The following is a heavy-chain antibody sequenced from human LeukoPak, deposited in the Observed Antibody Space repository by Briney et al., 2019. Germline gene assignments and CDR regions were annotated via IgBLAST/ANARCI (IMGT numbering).Heavy chain of an antibody. CDR1: GFTFSNYG. D-gene: IGHD2-15*01. V-gene: IGHV3-33*01. CDR3: ARDCSGGSCYSFGY. Sequence: QSGGSLRLSCAASGFTFSNYGMNWIRQAPGKGLEWVAVIRSDGSNKYYADSVKGRFTISRDKSKNTLYLQMNSLRAEDTAVYYCARDCSGGSCYSFGYWGRGTLVTVSA. J-gene: IGHJ4*02. CDR2: IRSDGSNK.